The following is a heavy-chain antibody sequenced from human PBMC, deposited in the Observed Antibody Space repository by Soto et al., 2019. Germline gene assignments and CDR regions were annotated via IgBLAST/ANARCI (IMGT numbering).Heavy chain of an antibody. CDR3: ARAGWEWLHRSRLAY. V-gene: IGHV3-7*03. CDR1: GFTFSSYW. D-gene: IGHD5-12*01. J-gene: IGHJ4*02. CDR2: IKQDGSEK. Sequence: EVQLVESGGGLVQPGGSLRLSCAASGFTFSSYWMSWVRQAPGKGLEWVANIKQDGSEKYYVDSVKGRFTISRDNAKNSLYLQMNSLRAEDTAVYYCARAGWEWLHRSRLAYWGQGTLVTVSS.